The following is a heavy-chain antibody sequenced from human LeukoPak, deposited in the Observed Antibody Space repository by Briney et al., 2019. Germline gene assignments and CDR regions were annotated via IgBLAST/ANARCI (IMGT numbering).Heavy chain of an antibody. D-gene: IGHD6-13*01. CDR2: IYTSGST. V-gene: IGHV4-61*02. CDR3: ARSSSWSLNWFDP. Sequence: SQTLSLTCTVSGGSISSGSYYWSWIRQPAGKGLEWIGRIYTSGSTNYNPSLKGRVTISVDTSKNQFSLKLSSVTAADTAVYYCARSSSWSLNWFDPWGQGTLVTVSS. CDR1: GGSISSGSYY. J-gene: IGHJ5*02.